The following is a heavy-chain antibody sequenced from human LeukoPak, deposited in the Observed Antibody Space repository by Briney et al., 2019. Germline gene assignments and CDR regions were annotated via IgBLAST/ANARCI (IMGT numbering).Heavy chain of an antibody. CDR1: GFTFSSYA. J-gene: IGHJ4*02. V-gene: IGHV3-23*01. Sequence: GGSLRLSCAASGFTFSSYAMSWVRQAPGKGLEWVSAISGSGGSTYYADSVKSRFTISRDNSKNTLYLQMNSLRDEDMAVYYCAKDRLVRRWLQLVLDYWGQGTLVTVSS. CDR2: ISGSGGST. CDR3: AKDRLVRRWLQLVLDY. D-gene: IGHD5-24*01.